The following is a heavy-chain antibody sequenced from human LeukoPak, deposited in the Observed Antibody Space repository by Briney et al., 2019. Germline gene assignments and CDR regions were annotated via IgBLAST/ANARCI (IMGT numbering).Heavy chain of an antibody. J-gene: IGHJ5*02. CDR1: GFTFSSYG. CDR2: IRYDGSNK. Sequence: GGSLRLSCAASGFTFSSYGMHWVRQAPGKGLEWVAFIRYDGSNKYYADSVKGRFTISRDNSKNTLYLQMNSLRAEDTAVYYCARGQTLAARRNSWFDPWGQGTLVTVSS. V-gene: IGHV3-30*02. CDR3: ARGQTLAARRNSWFDP. D-gene: IGHD6-6*01.